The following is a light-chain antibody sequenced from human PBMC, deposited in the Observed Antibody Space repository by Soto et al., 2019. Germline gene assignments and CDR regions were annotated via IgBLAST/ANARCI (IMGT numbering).Light chain of an antibody. J-gene: IGKJ1*01. CDR3: QQYYSNQWT. CDR1: QSILYSSNNKNC. CDR2: WAS. Sequence: DIVMTQSPDSLAVSLGERATINCKSSQSILYSSNNKNCLGWYQQKPGQPPKLLIYWASTRESGVPDRFSGSGSGTDFTLTISSLQAEDVAVYYCQQYYSNQWTFGQGTNVEIK. V-gene: IGKV4-1*01.